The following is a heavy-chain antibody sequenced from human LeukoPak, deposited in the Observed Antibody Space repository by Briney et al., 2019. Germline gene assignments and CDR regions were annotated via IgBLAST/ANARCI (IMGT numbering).Heavy chain of an antibody. D-gene: IGHD1-26*01. CDR2: ISSNGGST. CDR1: GFSFSTYA. Sequence: PGGSLRLSCAASGFSFSTYAMHWVRQGPGKGLEYISSISSNGGSTYYADSVKGRFTISRDNSKNTLFLQMGSLRAEDMAVYYCTRSNSIVGATYFDYWGQGTLVTVSS. V-gene: IGHV3-64*02. CDR3: TRSNSIVGATYFDY. J-gene: IGHJ4*02.